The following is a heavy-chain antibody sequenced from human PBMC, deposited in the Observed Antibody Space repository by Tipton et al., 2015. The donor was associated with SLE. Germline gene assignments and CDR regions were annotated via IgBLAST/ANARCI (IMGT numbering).Heavy chain of an antibody. CDR3: TRIWFGEPFDY. J-gene: IGHJ4*02. Sequence: SLRLSCAASGFTFSGSAMHWVRQASGKGLEWVGRIRSKANSYATAYAASVKGRFTISRDDSKNTAYLQMNSLKTEDTAVYYCTRIWFGEPFDYWGQGTLVTVSS. CDR2: IRSKANSYAT. CDR1: GFTFSGSA. V-gene: IGHV3-73*01. D-gene: IGHD3-10*01.